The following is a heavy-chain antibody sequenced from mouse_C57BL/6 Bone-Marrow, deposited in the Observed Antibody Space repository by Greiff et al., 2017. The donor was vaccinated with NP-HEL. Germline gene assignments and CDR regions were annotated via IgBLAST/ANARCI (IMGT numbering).Heavy chain of an antibody. J-gene: IGHJ3*01. CDR3: ARPLYYGNLWFAY. V-gene: IGHV5-6*01. D-gene: IGHD2-1*01. CDR2: ISSGGSYT. Sequence: DVQLVESGGDLVKPGGSLKLSCAASGFTFSSYGMSWVRQTPDKRLEWVATISSGGSYTYYPDSVKGRFTISRDNAKNTLYLQMSSLKSEDTAMYYCARPLYYGNLWFAYWGQGTLVTVSA. CDR1: GFTFSSYG.